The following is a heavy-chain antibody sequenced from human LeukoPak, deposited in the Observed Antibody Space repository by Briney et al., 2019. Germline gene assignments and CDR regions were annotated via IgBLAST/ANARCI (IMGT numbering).Heavy chain of an antibody. CDR3: ARGRSEYYYDSSGYYRD. CDR2: IYYSGST. Sequence: SETLSLTCTVSGGSISSYYWSWIRQPPGKGLEWIGYIYYSGSTNYNPSLKSRVTISVDTSKNQFSLKLSSVTAADTAVYYCARGRSEYYYDSSGYYRDWGPGTLVTVSS. V-gene: IGHV4-59*01. CDR1: GGSISSYY. J-gene: IGHJ4*02. D-gene: IGHD3-22*01.